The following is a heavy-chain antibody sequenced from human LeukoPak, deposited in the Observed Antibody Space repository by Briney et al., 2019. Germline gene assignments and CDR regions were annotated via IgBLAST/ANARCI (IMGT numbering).Heavy chain of an antibody. CDR2: IRNKADGYTT. CDR1: GFTFSPHY. D-gene: IGHD3-16*01. Sequence: PGGSLRLSCVASGFTFSPHYMDWVRQSPGQGLEWVGLIRNKADGYTTIYAASVKGRFTISRDDSKNSLYLHMNSLKTEDTAVYHCSRDGGEGGNSAFDIWGQGTMVTVSS. V-gene: IGHV3-72*01. CDR3: SRDGGEGGNSAFDI. J-gene: IGHJ3*02.